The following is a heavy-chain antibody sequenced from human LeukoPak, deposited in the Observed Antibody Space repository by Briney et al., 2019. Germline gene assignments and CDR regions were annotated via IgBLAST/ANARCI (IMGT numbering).Heavy chain of an antibody. J-gene: IGHJ5*02. CDR3: AKDGNWASVS. CDR2: IQHDGTDQ. CDR1: GFTFS. D-gene: IGHD7-27*01. V-gene: IGHV3-30*02. Sequence: PGGSLRLSCVGSGFTFSVHWVRQVPGKGLEWLTFIQHDGTDQHYADSVRGRFTISRDNSKNTVYLQMNSLRPEETALYYCAKDGNWASVSWGQGTLVTVSS.